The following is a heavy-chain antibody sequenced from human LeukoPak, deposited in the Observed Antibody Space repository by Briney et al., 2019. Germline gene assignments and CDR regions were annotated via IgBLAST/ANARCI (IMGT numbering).Heavy chain of an antibody. Sequence: SETLSLTCSVSGDSISTNEWWSWVRQPPGKGLEWIGEVFHSGSTNYDPSLKSRVTISIDKPKNQFSLEVTSVTAADTAIYYCARDLAVAGTNYFDFWGQGVLVTVS. CDR2: VFHSGST. CDR1: GDSISTNEW. V-gene: IGHV4-4*02. D-gene: IGHD6-19*01. CDR3: ARDLAVAGTNYFDF. J-gene: IGHJ4*02.